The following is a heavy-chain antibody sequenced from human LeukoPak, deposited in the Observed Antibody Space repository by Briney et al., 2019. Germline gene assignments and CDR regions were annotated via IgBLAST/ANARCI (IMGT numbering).Heavy chain of an antibody. D-gene: IGHD3-10*01. CDR2: ISTSGST. Sequence: SQTLSLTCTVSGGSISSGGYYWSWIRQPAGKGLEWIGRISTSGSTNYNPSLKSRVTTSVDTSKNQFSLKLSSVTAADTAVYYCVRLTMVRGANYWFAPWGQGTLVTVSS. CDR1: GGSISSGGYY. CDR3: VRLTMVRGANYWFAP. J-gene: IGHJ5*02. V-gene: IGHV4-61*02.